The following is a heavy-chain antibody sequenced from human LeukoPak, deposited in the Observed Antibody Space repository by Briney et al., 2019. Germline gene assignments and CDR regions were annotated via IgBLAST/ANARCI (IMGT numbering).Heavy chain of an antibody. CDR3: AKEEWFGELLAY. Sequence: PGGSLRLSCAASGFTFSSYAMSWVRQAPGKGLEWVAFIRYDGSNKYYADSVKGRFTISRDNSKNTLYLQMNSLRAEDTAVYYCAKEEWFGELLAYWGQGTLVTVSS. CDR2: IRYDGSNK. D-gene: IGHD3-10*01. J-gene: IGHJ4*02. V-gene: IGHV3-30*02. CDR1: GFTFSSYA.